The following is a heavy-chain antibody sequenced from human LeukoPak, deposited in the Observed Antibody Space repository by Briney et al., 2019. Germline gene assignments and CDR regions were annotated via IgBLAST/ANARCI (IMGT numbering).Heavy chain of an antibody. CDR2: IWYDGSNK. Sequence: PGGSLRLSCAASGFTFSTYGMHWVRQAPGKGLERVAVIWYDGSNKYYADSVKGRFTISRDNSKNTLYLQMNSLRAEDTAVYYCARDLEGGYQLLKYWGQGTLVTVSS. CDR3: ARDLEGGYQLLKY. J-gene: IGHJ4*02. CDR1: GFTFSTYG. V-gene: IGHV3-33*01. D-gene: IGHD2-2*01.